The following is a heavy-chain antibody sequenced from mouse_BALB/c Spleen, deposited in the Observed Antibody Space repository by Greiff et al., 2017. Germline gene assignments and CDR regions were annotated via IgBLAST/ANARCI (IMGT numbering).Heavy chain of an antibody. D-gene: IGHD2-1*01. J-gene: IGHJ3*01. CDR3: AKNGNHGAIAY. Sequence: EVQLQQSGAELVKPGASVKLSCTASGFNIKDTYMHWVKQRPEQGLEWIGRIDPANGNTKYDPKFQGKATITADTSSNTAYLQLSSLTSEDTAVYYCAKNGNHGAIAYWGQGTLVTVSA. CDR2: IDPANGNT. CDR1: GFNIKDTY. V-gene: IGHV14-3*02.